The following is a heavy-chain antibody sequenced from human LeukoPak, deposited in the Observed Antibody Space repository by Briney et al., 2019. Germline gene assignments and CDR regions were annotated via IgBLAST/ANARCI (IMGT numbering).Heavy chain of an antibody. CDR3: ARGYCSSTSCYRAPFDL. J-gene: IGHJ2*01. CDR1: GVSISSYY. D-gene: IGHD2-2*02. CDR2: IYTSGST. V-gene: IGHV4-4*07. Sequence: PSETLSLTCTVSGVSISSYYWSWIRQPAGKGLEWLGRIYTSGSTNYNPSLKSRVTMSVDTSKNQFSLKLSSVTAADTAVYYCARGYCSSTSCYRAPFDLWGRGTLVTVSS.